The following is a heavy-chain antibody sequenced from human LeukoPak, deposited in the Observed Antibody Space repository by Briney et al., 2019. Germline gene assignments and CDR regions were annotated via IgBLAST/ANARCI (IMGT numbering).Heavy chain of an antibody. V-gene: IGHV1-69*13. CDR1: GGTFSSYA. CDR2: IIPIFGTV. Sequence: SVKVSCKASGGTFSSYAISWVRQAPGQGLEWMGGIIPIFGTVNYAQKFQGRVTITADESTSTAYMELRSLRSDDTAVYCCARWRIAAAADYWGQGTLVTVSS. J-gene: IGHJ4*02. CDR3: ARWRIAAAADY. D-gene: IGHD6-13*01.